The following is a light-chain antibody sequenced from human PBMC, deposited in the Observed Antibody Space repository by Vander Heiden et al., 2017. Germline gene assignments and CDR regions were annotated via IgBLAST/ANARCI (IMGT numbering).Light chain of an antibody. CDR1: QSLSSW. Sequence: DIQLTQSPSTLSASVGDRVTITCRASQSLSSWLAWYQQIPGKAPKLLIYKASSLESGVPSRFSGSGSGTEFTLTISSLQPDDFATYYCQQYNSYPLTFGGGTKVEIK. CDR3: QQYNSYPLT. V-gene: IGKV1-5*03. J-gene: IGKJ4*01. CDR2: KAS.